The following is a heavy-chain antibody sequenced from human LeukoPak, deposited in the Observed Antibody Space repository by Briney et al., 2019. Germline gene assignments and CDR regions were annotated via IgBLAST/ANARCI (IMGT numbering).Heavy chain of an antibody. J-gene: IGHJ3*02. CDR1: GFTFDDYA. V-gene: IGHV3-23*01. CDR2: ISGSGGST. CDR3: AKGKYGSGSYYGAFDI. Sequence: PGGSLRLSCAASGFTFDDYAMHWVRQAPGKGLEWVSAISGSGGSTYYADSVKGRFTISRDNSKNTLYLQMNSLRAEDTAVYYCAKGKYGSGSYYGAFDIWGQGTMVTVSS. D-gene: IGHD3-10*01.